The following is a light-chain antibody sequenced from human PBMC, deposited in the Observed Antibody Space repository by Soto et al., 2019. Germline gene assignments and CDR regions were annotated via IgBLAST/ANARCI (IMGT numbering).Light chain of an antibody. V-gene: IGKV3-11*01. J-gene: IGKJ5*01. CDR3: QQRSNWPRT. CDR1: QSVSSY. CDR2: DAS. Sequence: ESVFAQAPATLSLSPGERAPPSCRASQSVSSYLAWYQQKPGQAPRLLIYDASNRATGIPARFSGSGSGTDFTLTISSLEPEDFAVYYCQQRSNWPRTFGQGTRLEIK.